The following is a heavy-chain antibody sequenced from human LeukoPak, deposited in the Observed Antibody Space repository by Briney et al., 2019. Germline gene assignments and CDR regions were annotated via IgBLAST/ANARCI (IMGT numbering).Heavy chain of an antibody. CDR3: AREGCSGGSCYHNWFDP. Sequence: AGGSLRLSCAASGFTFSSYWMSWVRQAPGKGREWVANINQDGSEKYYVDSVKGRFTISRDNDKNSLYLQMNSLRAEDTAVYYCAREGCSGGSCYHNWFDPWGQGTLVTVSS. D-gene: IGHD2-15*01. V-gene: IGHV3-7*01. CDR2: INQDGSEK. J-gene: IGHJ5*02. CDR1: GFTFSSYW.